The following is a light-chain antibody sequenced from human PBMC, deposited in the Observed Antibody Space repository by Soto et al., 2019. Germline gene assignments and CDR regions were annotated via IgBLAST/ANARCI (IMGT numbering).Light chain of an antibody. CDR2: EVN. CDR1: SSDVGGYNY. J-gene: IGLJ2*01. CDR3: SSYTSSSTLV. Sequence: SVLTQPPSASGSPGQSVAISCTGTSSDVGGYNYVSWYQQHPGKAPKLMIYEVNKRPSGVPDRFSGSKSGNTASLTVSGLQAEDEADYYCSSYTSSSTLVFGGGTKVTVL. V-gene: IGLV2-8*01.